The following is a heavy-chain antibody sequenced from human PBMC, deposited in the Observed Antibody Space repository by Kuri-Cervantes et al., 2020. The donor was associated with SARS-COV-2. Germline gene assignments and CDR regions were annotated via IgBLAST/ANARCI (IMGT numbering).Heavy chain of an antibody. CDR2: ISAYNGNT. D-gene: IGHD4-17*01. Sequence: ASVKVSCKASGYTFTSYGISWVRQAPGQGLEWMGWISAYNGNTNDAQKLQGRVTMTTDTSTSTAYMELRSLRSDDTAVYYCARDHTRTGDGDYSLGWGQGTLVTVSS. CDR1: GYTFTSYG. J-gene: IGHJ4*02. V-gene: IGHV1-18*01. CDR3: ARDHTRTGDGDYSLG.